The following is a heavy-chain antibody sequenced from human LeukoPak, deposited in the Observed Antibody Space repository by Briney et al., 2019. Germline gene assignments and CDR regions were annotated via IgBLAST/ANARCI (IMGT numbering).Heavy chain of an antibody. D-gene: IGHD3-22*01. V-gene: IGHV3-43*02. CDR1: GFTFDDHA. Sequence: GGSLRLSCAASGFTFDDHAMHWVRQAPGKGLEWASLISGDGGSTYYADSVKGRFTISRDNSKNSLYLQMNSLRTEDTALYYCAKEQDYYDSSGYYSPIDYWGQGTLVTFSS. CDR2: ISGDGGST. CDR3: AKEQDYYDSSGYYSPIDY. J-gene: IGHJ4*02.